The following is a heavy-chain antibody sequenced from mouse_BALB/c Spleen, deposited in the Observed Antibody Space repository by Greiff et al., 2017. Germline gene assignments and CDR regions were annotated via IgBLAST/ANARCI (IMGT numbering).Heavy chain of an antibody. V-gene: IGHV1-54*01. D-gene: IGHD2-4*01. J-gene: IGHJ2*01. CDR2: INPGSGGT. CDR1: GYAFTNYL. Sequence: VQLQQSGAELVRPGTSVTVSCKASGYAFTNYLIEWVKQRPGQGLEWIGVINPGSGGTNYNEKFKGKATLTADKSSSTAYMQLSSLTSDDSAVYFCARSWDYDEYYFDYWGQGTTLTVSS. CDR3: ARSWDYDEYYFDY.